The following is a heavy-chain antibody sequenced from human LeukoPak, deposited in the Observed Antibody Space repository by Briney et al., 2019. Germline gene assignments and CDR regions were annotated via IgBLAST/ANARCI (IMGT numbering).Heavy chain of an antibody. D-gene: IGHD3-22*01. CDR1: GFTFSSYS. CDR3: ARDLTSYYDSSGYFDY. V-gene: IGHV3-21*01. J-gene: IGHJ4*02. CDR2: ISSSSSYI. Sequence: PGGSLRLSCAASGFTFSSYSMNWVRQAPGKGLEWVSSISSSSSYIYYADSVKGRFTITRDNAKNSLYLQMNSLRAEDTAVYYCARDLTSYYDSSGYFDYWGQGTLVTVSS.